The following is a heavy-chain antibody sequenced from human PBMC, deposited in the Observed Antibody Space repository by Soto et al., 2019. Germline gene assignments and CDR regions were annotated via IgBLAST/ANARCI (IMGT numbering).Heavy chain of an antibody. CDR2: INHSGST. CDR1: GGSFSGYY. Sequence: SETLSLTRAVYGGSFSGYYWSWIRQPPGKGLEWIGEINHSGSTNYNPSLKSRVTISVDTSKNQFSLKLSSVTAADTAVYYCAHGGDYVPYYYYYYMDVWGKGTTVTVSS. V-gene: IGHV4-34*01. J-gene: IGHJ6*03. D-gene: IGHD4-17*01. CDR3: AHGGDYVPYYYYYYMDV.